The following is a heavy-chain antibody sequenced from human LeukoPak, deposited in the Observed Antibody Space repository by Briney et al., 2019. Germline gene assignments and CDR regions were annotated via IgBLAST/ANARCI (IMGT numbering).Heavy chain of an antibody. CDR3: ASGGYGSGSYYPLDY. CDR2: IYHSGST. J-gene: IGHJ4*02. V-gene: IGHV4-4*02. Sequence: PSGTLSLTCAVSGGSISSSNWWSWVRQPPGKGLEWIGEIYHSGSTNYNPSLKSRVTISVDKSKNQFSLKLSSVTAADTAVYYCASGGYGSGSYYPLDYWGQGTLVTVSS. CDR1: GGSISSSNW. D-gene: IGHD3-10*01.